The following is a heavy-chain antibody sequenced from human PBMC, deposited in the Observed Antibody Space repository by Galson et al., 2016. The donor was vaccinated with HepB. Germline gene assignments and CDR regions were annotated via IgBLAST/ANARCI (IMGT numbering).Heavy chain of an antibody. D-gene: IGHD2-8*01. CDR1: GYTFPNYW. V-gene: IGHV5-51*01. J-gene: IGHJ5*02. CDR2: IYPGDSDT. CDR3: ARQQRGYCTTTAGQGGRAIDL. Sequence: QSGAEVKKPGESLKISCSSSGYTFPNYWIAWVRQMPGKGLEWMGIIYPGDSDTRYSPSFQGQVTISADRSISTAYLQWSSLKASDTAIYYCARQQRGYCTTTAGQGGRAIDLWGQGTLVTVSS.